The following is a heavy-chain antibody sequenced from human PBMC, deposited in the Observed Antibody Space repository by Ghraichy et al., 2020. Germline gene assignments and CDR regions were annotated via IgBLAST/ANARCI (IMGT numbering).Heavy chain of an antibody. D-gene: IGHD6-13*01. CDR1: GFTFSSYA. CDR2: ISGSGGSK. CDR3: STHPGYSSSWYGSYFQH. Sequence: RGSLRLSCAASGFTFSSYAMSSVRQAPGKELEWVSAISGSGGSKYYADSVKGRFTISRDNSKNTLYLQMNSLRAEDTAVYYCSTHPGYSSSWYGSYFQHWCQGTLVTVSS. J-gene: IGHJ1*01. V-gene: IGHV3-23*01.